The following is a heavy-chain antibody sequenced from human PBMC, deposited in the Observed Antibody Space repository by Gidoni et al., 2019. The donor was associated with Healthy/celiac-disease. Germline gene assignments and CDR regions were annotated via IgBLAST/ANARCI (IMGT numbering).Heavy chain of an antibody. CDR2: ISYDGSNK. CDR1: GFTFSSYA. V-gene: IGHV3-30-3*01. J-gene: IGHJ5*02. D-gene: IGHD2-2*02. CDR3: ARDPHMDIVVVPAAIRAFDP. Sequence: QVQLVESGGGVVQPGRSLRLSCAASGFTFSSYAMHWVRQAPGQGLECVAVISYDGSNKYYADSVKGRFTISRDNSKNTLYLQMNSLRAEDTAVYYCARDPHMDIVVVPAAIRAFDPWGQGTLVTVSS.